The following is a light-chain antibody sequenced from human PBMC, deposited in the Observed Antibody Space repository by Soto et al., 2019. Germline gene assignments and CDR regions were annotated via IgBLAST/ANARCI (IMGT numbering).Light chain of an antibody. CDR1: SSNVGAGYD. J-gene: IGLJ1*01. CDR2: GNN. Sequence: QSVLTQPPSVFGAPGQRVTISCTGSSSNVGAGYDVHWYQQIPGTAPKLLIYGNNNRPSGVPDRFSGSKSGASASLAICGLQLEEGVIYSGKFNNNTGTTVFGIGTKVTVL. V-gene: IGLV1-40*01. CDR3: KFNNNTGTTV.